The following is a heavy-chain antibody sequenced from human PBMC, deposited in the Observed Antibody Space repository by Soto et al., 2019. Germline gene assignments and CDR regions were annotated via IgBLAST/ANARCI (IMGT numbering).Heavy chain of an antibody. J-gene: IGHJ6*03. Sequence: PSETLSLTCTVSGGSISSYFWSWIRQPPGKGLEWIGYIYYSGSTNYNPSLKSRVTISVDTSKNQFSLKLSSVTAADTAVYYCARELVDIVVVPAAIGDYYYYYMDVWGKGTTVTVSS. D-gene: IGHD2-2*01. CDR2: IYYSGST. CDR1: GGSISSYF. V-gene: IGHV4-59*01. CDR3: ARELVDIVVVPAAIGDYYYYYMDV.